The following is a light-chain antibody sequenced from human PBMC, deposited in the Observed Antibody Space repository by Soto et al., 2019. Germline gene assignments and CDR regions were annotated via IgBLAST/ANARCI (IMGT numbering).Light chain of an antibody. V-gene: IGLV3-1*01. Sequence: SYELTQPPSVAVSPGQTASITCSGDKLGDKYACWYQQKPGQSPVLVIYQDSKRPSGIPERFSGSNSGKTATLTISGTQAMDEADYYCQAWDSSNAYWVFGGGTKLTVL. CDR2: QDS. CDR1: KLGDKY. J-gene: IGLJ3*02. CDR3: QAWDSSNAYWV.